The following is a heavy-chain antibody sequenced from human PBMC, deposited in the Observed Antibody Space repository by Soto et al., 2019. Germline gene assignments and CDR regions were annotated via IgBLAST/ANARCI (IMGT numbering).Heavy chain of an antibody. CDR3: ARDFDSSRGYYSRGVVDY. D-gene: IGHD3-22*01. V-gene: IGHV1-2*02. CDR2: INPHSGGT. Sequence: QVQLVQSGAEVKKPGDSVKVSCKASGYTFADYYMHWVRQAPGQGLEWMGWINPHSGGTNYAQKFQGRVTMTRDKSISNAYMEMSRRRADDTAVYYCARDFDSSRGYYSRGVVDYWGQGTLVTVSS. J-gene: IGHJ4*02. CDR1: GYTFADYY.